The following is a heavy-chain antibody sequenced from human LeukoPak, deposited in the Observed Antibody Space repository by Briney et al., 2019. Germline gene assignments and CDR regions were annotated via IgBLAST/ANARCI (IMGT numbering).Heavy chain of an antibody. CDR2: ISSSSSTI. CDR3: ARAMGYDFFLDGFDP. J-gene: IGHJ5*02. CDR1: GFTFSSYS. Sequence: GGSLRLSCAASGFTFSSYSMNWVRQAPGKGLEWVSYISSSSSTIYYADSVKGRFTISRDTSKNTLYLQMNSLRAEDTAVYHCARAMGYDFFLDGFDPWGQGTLVTVSS. D-gene: IGHD3-3*01. V-gene: IGHV3-48*01.